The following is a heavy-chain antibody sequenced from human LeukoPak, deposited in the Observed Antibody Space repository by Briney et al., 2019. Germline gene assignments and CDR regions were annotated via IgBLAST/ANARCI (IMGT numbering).Heavy chain of an antibody. Sequence: GGSLRLSCAVSGFTFSSYGMNWVRQAPGKGLEWVAVISYDGSDKYYADSVKGRLTISRDNSKNTLYLQMNSLRAEDTAVYHCARDQGDYPLDYWGQGTLVTVSS. J-gene: IGHJ4*02. D-gene: IGHD4-11*01. V-gene: IGHV3-30*03. CDR2: ISYDGSDK. CDR1: GFTFSSYG. CDR3: ARDQGDYPLDY.